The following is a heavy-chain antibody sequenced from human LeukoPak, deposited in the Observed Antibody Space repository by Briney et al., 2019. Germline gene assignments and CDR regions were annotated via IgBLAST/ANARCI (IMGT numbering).Heavy chain of an antibody. CDR2: ISGSAGSK. Sequence: PGGSLRLSCAASGFTFSSYDMTWVRQAPGKGLEWVSGISGSAGSKDYADSVKGRFTVSRDNSKNTLYLQMSSLRADDTAVYYCAKSIAVAGGIDSWGQGTLVTVSS. CDR3: AKSIAVAGGIDS. D-gene: IGHD6-19*01. J-gene: IGHJ4*02. CDR1: GFTFSSYD. V-gene: IGHV3-23*01.